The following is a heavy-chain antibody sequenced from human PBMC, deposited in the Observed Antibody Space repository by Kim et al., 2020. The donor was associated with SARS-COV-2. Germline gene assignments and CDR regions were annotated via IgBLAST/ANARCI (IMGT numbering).Heavy chain of an antibody. V-gene: IGHV3-48*02. D-gene: IGHD1-7*01. CDR2: ISSNSSTI. CDR1: GFTFSSYS. Sequence: GGSLRLSCAASGFTFSSYSMNWVRQAPGKGLEWVSCISSNSSTIYYADSVKGRFTISRDNAKNSLYLQMNSLRDEDTAVYYCARVKVKNSPLSAALDIWGQGTMVTVSS. J-gene: IGHJ3*02. CDR3: ARVKVKNSPLSAALDI.